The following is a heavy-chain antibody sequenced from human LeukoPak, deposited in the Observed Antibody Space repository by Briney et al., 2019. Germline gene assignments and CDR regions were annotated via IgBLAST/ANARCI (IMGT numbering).Heavy chain of an antibody. Sequence: SETLSLTCAVSGGSISSGGYSWSWIRQPPGKGLEWIGYIYHSGSTYYNPSLKSRVTISVDRSKNQSSLKLSAVTAADTAVYYCASVNYGDYNWGQGTLVTVSS. D-gene: IGHD4-17*01. CDR3: ASVNYGDYN. CDR2: IYHSGST. CDR1: GGSISSGGYS. V-gene: IGHV4-30-2*01. J-gene: IGHJ4*02.